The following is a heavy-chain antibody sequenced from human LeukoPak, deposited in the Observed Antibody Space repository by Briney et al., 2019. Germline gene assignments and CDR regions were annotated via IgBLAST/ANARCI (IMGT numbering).Heavy chain of an antibody. CDR2: INHSGST. V-gene: IGHV4-34*08. D-gene: IGHD1-26*01. CDR1: GFTFSSYW. J-gene: IGHJ5*02. Sequence: GSLRLSCAASGFTFSSYWMSWVRQPPGKGLEWIGEINHSGSTNYNPSLKSRVTISVDTSKNQFSLKLSSVTAADTAVYYCAVKLGSKVMNWFDPWGQGTLVTVSS. CDR3: AVKLGSKVMNWFDP.